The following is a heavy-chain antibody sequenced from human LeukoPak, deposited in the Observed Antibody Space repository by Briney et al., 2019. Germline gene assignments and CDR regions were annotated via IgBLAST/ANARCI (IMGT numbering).Heavy chain of an antibody. Sequence: SSETPSLTCTVSGDSISSSIYYWGWIRRPPGKALEWIGNIYYSGTTYYNPSLKSRVTISVDTSQNQFSLSLSSVTAADTAVYYCARQVDTAMIYYYMDVWGKGTTVTVSS. CDR2: IYYSGTT. V-gene: IGHV4-39*01. J-gene: IGHJ6*03. CDR3: ARQVDTAMIYYYMDV. CDR1: GDSISSSIYY. D-gene: IGHD5-18*01.